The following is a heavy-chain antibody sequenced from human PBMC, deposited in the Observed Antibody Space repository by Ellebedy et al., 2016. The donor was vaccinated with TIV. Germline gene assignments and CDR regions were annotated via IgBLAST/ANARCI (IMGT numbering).Heavy chain of an antibody. CDR3: AKEGIFGIGS. CDR1: GFRFEGFA. CDR2: ISGDAGST. Sequence: GESLKISXAASGFRFEGFALSWVRQAPGQGLEWVSSISGDAGSTHYADSVKGRFTISRDNSKKTVFLQMNSLTAGDTATYYCAKEGIFGIGSWGQGSLVVVSS. V-gene: IGHV3-23*01. D-gene: IGHD3-3*01. J-gene: IGHJ4*02.